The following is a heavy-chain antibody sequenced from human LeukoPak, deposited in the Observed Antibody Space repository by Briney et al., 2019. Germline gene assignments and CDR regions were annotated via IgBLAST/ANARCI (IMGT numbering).Heavy chain of an antibody. CDR3: ARGRLHDYVWGSYRSYYFDY. CDR2: INHSGST. D-gene: IGHD3-16*02. Sequence: PSETLSLTCAVYGGSFSGYYWSWIRQPPGKGLEWIGEINHSGSTNYNPSLKSRVTISVDTSKNQFSLKLSSVTAADTAVYYCARGRLHDYVWGSYRSYYFDYWGQGTLVTVSS. V-gene: IGHV4-34*01. J-gene: IGHJ4*02. CDR1: GGSFSGYY.